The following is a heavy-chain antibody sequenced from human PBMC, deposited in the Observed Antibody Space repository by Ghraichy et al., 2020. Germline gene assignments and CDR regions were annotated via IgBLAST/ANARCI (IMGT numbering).Heavy chain of an antibody. Sequence: SETLSLTCTVSGGSISSSDYYWGWIRQPPGKGLEWIGNIYYSGITYYNPSLKSRVTISVDTSQNQFSLKLSSVTAADTAVYYCARLKVALDAFDIWGPVT. J-gene: IGHJ3*02. V-gene: IGHV4-39*01. CDR2: IYYSGIT. D-gene: IGHD2-21*01. CDR1: GGSISSSDYY. CDR3: ARLKVALDAFDI.